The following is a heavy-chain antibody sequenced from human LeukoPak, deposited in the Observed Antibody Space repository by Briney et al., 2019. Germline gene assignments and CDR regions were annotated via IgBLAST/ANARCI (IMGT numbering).Heavy chain of an antibody. J-gene: IGHJ2*01. Sequence: GGSLRLSCVGSGFTFSSYTVNWVRQAPGKRLEWVSSVSSSSSFKQYADSAKGRFTISRDNAKNSLYLQMSGLRGEDTAVYYCARDLGSGDYLRKYFDLWGRGTLVAVSS. CDR3: ARDLGSGDYLRKYFDL. CDR2: VSSSSSFK. CDR1: GFTFSSYT. V-gene: IGHV3-21*06. D-gene: IGHD4-17*01.